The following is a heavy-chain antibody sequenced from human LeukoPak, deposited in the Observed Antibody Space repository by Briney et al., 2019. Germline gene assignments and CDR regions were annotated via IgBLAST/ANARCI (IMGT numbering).Heavy chain of an antibody. D-gene: IGHD3-16*01. V-gene: IGHV4-30-4*01. CDR1: GGSISSGDYY. CDR2: IYYIGST. J-gene: IGHJ6*02. CDR3: ARDARLGRGPLYYYGMDV. Sequence: PSETLSLTCTVSGGSISSGDYYWSWIRQPPGKGLEWIGYIYYIGSTYYNPSLKSRVTISVDTSKNQFSLKLSSVTAADTAVYYCARDARLGRGPLYYYGMDVWGQGTAVTVSS.